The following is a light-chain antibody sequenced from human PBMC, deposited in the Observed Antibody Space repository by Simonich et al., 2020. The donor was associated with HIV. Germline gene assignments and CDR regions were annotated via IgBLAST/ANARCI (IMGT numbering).Light chain of an antibody. J-gene: IGLJ2*01. CDR3: CSYRSSSTLV. CDR2: EGS. Sequence: QSALTQPASVSGSPGQSITISCTETSSDIGSYNLVSWYQQHPGKAPKLMIYEGSKRPSGVSNRFSGSKSGNTASLTISGLQAEDEANYYCCSYRSSSTLVFGGGTKLTVL. V-gene: IGLV2-23*01. CDR1: SSDIGSYNL.